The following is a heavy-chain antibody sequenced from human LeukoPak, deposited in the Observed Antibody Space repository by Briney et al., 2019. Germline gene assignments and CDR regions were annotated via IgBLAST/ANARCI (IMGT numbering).Heavy chain of an antibody. V-gene: IGHV3-33*08. J-gene: IGHJ6*02. D-gene: IGHD2-8*02. Sequence: GGSLRLSCAASGFTFSSYWMHWVRQAPGKGLEWVAVIWYDGSNKYYADSVKGRLTISRDNSKNTLYLQMNSLRAEDTAVYYCARDLGHWYWYYGMDVWGQGTTVTVSS. CDR1: GFTFSSYW. CDR3: ARDLGHWYWYYGMDV. CDR2: IWYDGSNK.